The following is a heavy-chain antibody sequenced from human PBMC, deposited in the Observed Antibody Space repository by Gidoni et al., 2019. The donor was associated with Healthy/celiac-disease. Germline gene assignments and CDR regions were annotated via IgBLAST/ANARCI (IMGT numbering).Heavy chain of an antibody. CDR2: ISGSGGST. J-gene: IGHJ4*02. CDR1: GFTFSSYA. D-gene: IGHD3-22*01. Sequence: EVQLLESGGGWAQPGGSPRLPCAASGFTFSSYAMSWGRQAPGKGLEWVSAISGSGGSTYYADSVKGRFTISRDNSKNTLYLQMNSLRAEDTAVYYCAKDLFPTTIGGIDRGYWGQGTLVTVSS. CDR3: AKDLFPTTIGGIDRGY. V-gene: IGHV3-23*01.